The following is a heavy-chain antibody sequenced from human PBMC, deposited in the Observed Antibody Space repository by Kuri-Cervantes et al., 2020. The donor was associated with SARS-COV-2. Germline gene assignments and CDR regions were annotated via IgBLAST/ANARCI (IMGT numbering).Heavy chain of an antibody. V-gene: IGHV3-30*18. D-gene: IGHD1-14*01. Sequence: GESLKISCAASGFTFSSYSMNWVRQAPGKGLEWVAVISYDGSNKYYADSVKGRFTISRDNSKNTLYLQMNSLRAEDTAVYYCAKGNPTYNRNRFGYFDYWGQGTLVTDSS. J-gene: IGHJ4*02. CDR2: ISYDGSNK. CDR1: GFTFSSYS. CDR3: AKGNPTYNRNRFGYFDY.